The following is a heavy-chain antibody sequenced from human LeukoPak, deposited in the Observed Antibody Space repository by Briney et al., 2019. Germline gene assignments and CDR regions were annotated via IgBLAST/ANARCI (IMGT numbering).Heavy chain of an antibody. CDR1: GMTFSDHW. D-gene: IGHD3-16*01. V-gene: IGHV3-74*01. Sequence: GGSLRLSCAASGMTFSDHWMHWVRQVPGKGLVWVSLIKTDGRTTIYADSVKGRFTISRDNGKSTLYLQMNSLRAEDTAIYYCTAGPSYGYEWWGQGTVVTVSS. CDR2: IKTDGRTT. J-gene: IGHJ1*01. CDR3: TAGPSYGYEW.